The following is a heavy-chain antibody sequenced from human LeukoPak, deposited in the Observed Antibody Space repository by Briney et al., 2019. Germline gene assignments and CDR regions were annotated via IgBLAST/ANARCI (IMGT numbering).Heavy chain of an antibody. V-gene: IGHV1-18*01. CDR2: ISAYNGNT. Sequence: ASVKVSCKASGYTFISYGISWVRQAPGQGLEWMGWISAYNGNTNYAQKLQGRVTMTTDTSTSTAYMELRSLRSDDTAVYYCARDLLLGSRGRVYYYYGMDVWGQGTTVTVSS. CDR3: ARDLLLGSRGRVYYYYGMDV. CDR1: GYTFISYG. J-gene: IGHJ6*02. D-gene: IGHD6-19*01.